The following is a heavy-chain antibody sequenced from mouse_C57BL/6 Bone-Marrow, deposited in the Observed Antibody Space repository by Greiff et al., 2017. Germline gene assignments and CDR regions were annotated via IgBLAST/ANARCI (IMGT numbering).Heavy chain of an antibody. D-gene: IGHD1-1*01. CDR3: ARGYYGSRYWYFDV. Sequence: QVQLKQPGAELVMPGASVKLSCKASGYTFTSYWMHWVKQRPGQGLEWIGEIDPSDSYTNYNQKFKGKSTLTVDKSSSTAYMQLSSLTSEDSAVYYCARGYYGSRYWYFDVWGTGTTVTVSS. CDR2: IDPSDSYT. CDR1: GYTFTSYW. J-gene: IGHJ1*03. V-gene: IGHV1-69*01.